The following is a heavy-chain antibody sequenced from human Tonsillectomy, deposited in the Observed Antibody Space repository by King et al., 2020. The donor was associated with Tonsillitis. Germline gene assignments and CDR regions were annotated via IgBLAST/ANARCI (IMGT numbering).Heavy chain of an antibody. CDR3: ARDPYFDFWSAHSNFDY. CDR2: ISRSSSYI. Sequence: DVQLVESGGGLVKPGGSLRLSCAASGFTFSTYSMNWVRQAPGKGLEWVSSISRSSSYIFYADSVKGRFTSSRDNAKNSLYLQMNSVRAEDTAVYYCARDPYFDFWSAHSNFDYWGQGTLVTVSS. J-gene: IGHJ4*02. V-gene: IGHV3-21*01. D-gene: IGHD3-3*01. CDR1: GFTFSTYS.